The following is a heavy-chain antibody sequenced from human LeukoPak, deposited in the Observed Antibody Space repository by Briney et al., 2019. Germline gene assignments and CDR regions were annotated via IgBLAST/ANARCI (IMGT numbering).Heavy chain of an antibody. D-gene: IGHD3-9*01. CDR1: GFTFSSYW. CDR2: IKNDGSEK. V-gene: IGHV3-7*04. J-gene: IGHJ4*02. CDR3: ATADWFSFDF. Sequence: GGSLRLSCAASGFTFSSYWMSWVRQAPGKGLEWVATIKNDGSEKNYEDSVKGRFTISRDNAKNSLYLQMSGLRAEDTAVYFCATADWFSFDFWGQGTLVTVSS.